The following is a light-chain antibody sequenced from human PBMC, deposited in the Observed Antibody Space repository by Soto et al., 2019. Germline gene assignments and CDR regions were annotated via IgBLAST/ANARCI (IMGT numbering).Light chain of an antibody. Sequence: ETVLTQSPGTLSLSPGERATLSCRASQNVGNNYIAWYQQKPGQAPRLLIHTASTWATGIPDRFSGSGSGTDFTLTIARLEPEDFVVYYCQQYASSPLTFGQGTKVEIK. CDR2: TAS. CDR3: QQYASSPLT. J-gene: IGKJ2*01. CDR1: QNVGNNY. V-gene: IGKV3-20*01.